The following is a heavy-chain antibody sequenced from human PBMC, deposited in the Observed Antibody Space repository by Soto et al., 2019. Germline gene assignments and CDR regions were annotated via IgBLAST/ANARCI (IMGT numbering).Heavy chain of an antibody. V-gene: IGHV3-64D*06. Sequence: GGSLRLSCSACGFIFSDYSIHWVRLTPWKGLEFVSAISNNGGSTNDAPSVWGRFTISRDNSKNTVYLEMSSLRVEDTAIYYCVKDPSRGGWYGFFLHWGQRTVVAVCS. CDR2: ISNNGGST. CDR3: VKDPSRGGWYGFFLH. CDR1: GFIFSDYS. D-gene: IGHD6-19*01. J-gene: IGHJ1*01.